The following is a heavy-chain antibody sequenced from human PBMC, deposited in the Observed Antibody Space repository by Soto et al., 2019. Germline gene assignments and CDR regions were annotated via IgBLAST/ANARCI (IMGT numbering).Heavy chain of an antibody. V-gene: IGHV4-31*03. CDR3: AKETPTEHLGDY. D-gene: IGHD1-26*01. Sequence: SETVSLTCTVSGDSVSSGSHFWTWIRQHPGKGLEWLGYISYSGSPYYNPSLNPSLKTRLSISIDTSENHFSLHLSSVNAADTAVYYCAKETPTEHLGDYGGQGTLVTVSS. J-gene: IGHJ4*02. CDR2: ISYSGSP. CDR1: GDSVSSGSHF.